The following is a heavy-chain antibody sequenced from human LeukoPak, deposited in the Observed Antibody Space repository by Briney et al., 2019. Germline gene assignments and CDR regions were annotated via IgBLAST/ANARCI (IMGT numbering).Heavy chain of an antibody. J-gene: IGHJ4*02. V-gene: IGHV4-34*01. D-gene: IGHD1-26*01. CDR1: GGSFSGYY. CDR2: INHSGST. Sequence: SETLSLTCAVYGGSFSGYYWSWIRQPPGKGLEWIGEINHSGSTNYNPSLKSRVTISVDTSKNQFSLKLSSVTAADTAVYYCAREGGQYYFDYWGQGTLVTVSS. CDR3: AREGGQYYFDY.